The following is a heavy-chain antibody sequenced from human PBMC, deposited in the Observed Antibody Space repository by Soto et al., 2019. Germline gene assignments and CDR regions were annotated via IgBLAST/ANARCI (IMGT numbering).Heavy chain of an antibody. CDR2: INPANGNT. V-gene: IGHV1-3*05. D-gene: IGHD3-16*02. J-gene: IGHJ4*02. CDR3: TRSAISPYGGLIGPFDY. CDR1: GYTFTAYA. Sequence: QVQLAQSGAEERKPGASVKVSCEATGYTFTAYAMHWVRQAPGQRLEWMGWINPANGNTKYSQKFQGRLTITSDTPANTAYMELNSLPSEDTAMYYCTRSAISPYGGLIGPFDYWGQGNLVTVSS.